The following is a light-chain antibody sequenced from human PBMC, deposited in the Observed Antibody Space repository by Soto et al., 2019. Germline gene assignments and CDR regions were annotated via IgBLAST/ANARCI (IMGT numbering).Light chain of an antibody. CDR3: QQRSNWPWT. Sequence: EIVLTQSPATLSLSPGERATLSCRASQSVSSYLAWYQQKPGQAPRLLIYDASNRATGIPARFSGSGSGTDFTLTISSLEPEDFAVYYCQQRSNWPWTFGQGTKVGNQT. J-gene: IGKJ1*01. V-gene: IGKV3-11*01. CDR1: QSVSSY. CDR2: DAS.